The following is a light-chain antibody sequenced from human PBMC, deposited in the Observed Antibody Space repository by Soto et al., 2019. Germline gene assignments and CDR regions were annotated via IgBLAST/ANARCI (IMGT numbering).Light chain of an antibody. CDR3: QQSYDPPPT. J-gene: IGKJ1*01. CDR1: QTTSIY. Sequence: GDRVTITCRASQTTSIYLNWYQQKPGKATRLLIYAASSLQSGVPSRFSGSGFGTDFTLTISSLQPEDFATYYCQQSYDPPPTFGQGTKVESK. CDR2: AAS. V-gene: IGKV1-39*01.